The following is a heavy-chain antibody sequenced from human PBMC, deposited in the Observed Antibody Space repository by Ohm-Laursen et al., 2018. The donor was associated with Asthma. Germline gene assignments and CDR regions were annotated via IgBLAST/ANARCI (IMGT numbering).Heavy chain of an antibody. J-gene: IGHJ4*02. Sequence: SDTLSLTCTVSGVSINNNDYYWGWIRQPPGKGLEWIGGIFHSGSTYYNPSLKSRLTISVDKSKNQFSLQLSSLTAADTAVYFCARYHFETSDVFDSWGQGRLVTVSS. CDR1: GVSINNNDYY. CDR3: ARYHFETSDVFDS. CDR2: IFHSGST. V-gene: IGHV4-39*01. D-gene: IGHD3-22*01.